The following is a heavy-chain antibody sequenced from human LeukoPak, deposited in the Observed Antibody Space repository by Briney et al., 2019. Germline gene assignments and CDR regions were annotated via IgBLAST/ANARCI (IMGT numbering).Heavy chain of an antibody. D-gene: IGHD3-10*01. CDR3: ARRLWFGELLYFDY. J-gene: IGHJ4*02. V-gene: IGHV4-59*01. Sequence: PSETLSLTCTVSGGSISSYHWSWIRQPPGKGLEWIGYIYYSGSTNYNPSLKSRVTISVDTSKNQFSLKLSSVTAADTAVYYCARRLWFGELLYFDYWGQGTLVTVSS. CDR1: GGSISSYH. CDR2: IYYSGST.